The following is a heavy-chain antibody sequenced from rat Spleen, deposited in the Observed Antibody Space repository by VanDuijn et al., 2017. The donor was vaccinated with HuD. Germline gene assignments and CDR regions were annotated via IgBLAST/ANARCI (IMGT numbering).Heavy chain of an antibody. CDR3: ARASSYVMDA. D-gene: IGHD4-1*01. CDR1: GFTFNEYY. Sequence: EVQLVESGGGLVQPGRPLKLSCAASGFTFNEYYLAWVRQAPAKGLEWAAYISNGGGSTYYRDSVKGRFPIPRADTKNTQYLQMDSLRSGDTATYYCARASSYVMDACVQGASVTVAS. V-gene: IGHV5S13*01. J-gene: IGHJ4*01. CDR2: ISNGGGST.